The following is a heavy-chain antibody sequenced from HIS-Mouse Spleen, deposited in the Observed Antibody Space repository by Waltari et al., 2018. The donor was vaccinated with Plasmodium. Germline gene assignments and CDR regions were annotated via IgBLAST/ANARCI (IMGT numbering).Heavy chain of an antibody. CDR1: GGSISSSSYY. J-gene: IGHJ4*02. V-gene: IGHV4-39*07. Sequence: QLQLQESGPGLVKPSDTLSLTCTVSGGSISSSSYYWGWIRQPPGKGLEWIGSIYYSGTTYYTPSLKRRVTISVATSKNQFSLKLCSVTAADTAVYYCARGRGACFDYWGQGTLVTVSS. CDR2: IYYSGTT. CDR3: ARGRGACFDY. D-gene: IGHD3-16*01.